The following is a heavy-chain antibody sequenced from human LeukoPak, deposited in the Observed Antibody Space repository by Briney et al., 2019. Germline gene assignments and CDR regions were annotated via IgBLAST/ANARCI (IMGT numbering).Heavy chain of an antibody. J-gene: IGHJ4*02. CDR3: ARRLAGTEDY. Sequence: NSSETLSLICTVSTRSISSRSYYCGWIRQPPGKGLEWTGSNYYSGSTYYNPSLKSRVTICVDTSKNQFSRKLSSVPAADTAVYYCARRLAGTEDYWGEETLVTASS. CDR2: NYYSGST. CDR1: TRSISSRSYY. V-gene: IGHV4-39*01. D-gene: IGHD6-13*01.